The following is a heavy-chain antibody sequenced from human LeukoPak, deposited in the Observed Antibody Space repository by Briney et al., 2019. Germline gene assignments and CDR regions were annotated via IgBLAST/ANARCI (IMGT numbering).Heavy chain of an antibody. Sequence: GASVKVSCKASGYTFTSYGISWVRQAPGQGLEWMGWISAYNGNTNYAQKLQGRVTMTTDTSTSTAYMELRSLRAEDTALYYCAKDREYSSSFFDYWGQGTLVTVSS. D-gene: IGHD6-6*01. V-gene: IGHV1-18*01. CDR1: GYTFTSYG. CDR2: ISAYNGNT. J-gene: IGHJ4*02. CDR3: AKDREYSSSFFDY.